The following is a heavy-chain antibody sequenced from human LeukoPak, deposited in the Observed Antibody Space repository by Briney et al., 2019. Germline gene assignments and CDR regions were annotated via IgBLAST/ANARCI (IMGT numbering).Heavy chain of an antibody. V-gene: IGHV5-51*01. D-gene: IGHD6-13*01. J-gene: IGHJ6*03. Sequence: GESLKISCQGSGYNFPIYWIGWVRQMPGQGLEWMGIIYPDDSNTIYGPSFQGQVTISADKSINSAYLEWSSLKASDTAIYYCARQGAAGKYYYYYMDVWGKGTTVTVSS. CDR1: GYNFPIYW. CDR2: IYPDDSNT. CDR3: ARQGAAGKYYYYYMDV.